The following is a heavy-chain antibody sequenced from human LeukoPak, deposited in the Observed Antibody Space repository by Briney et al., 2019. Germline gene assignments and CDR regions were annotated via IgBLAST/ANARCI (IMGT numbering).Heavy chain of an antibody. D-gene: IGHD1-1*01. CDR2: ISYDGSNK. J-gene: IGHJ3*02. CDR3: ARGAVSVNDDAFDI. Sequence: SCKASGYTFTGYYMHWVRQAPGKGLEWVAVISYDGSNKYYADSVKGRFTISRDNSKNTLYLQMNSLRAGDTAVYYCARGAVSVNDDAFDIWGQGTMVTVSS. CDR1: GYTFTGYY. V-gene: IGHV3-30-3*01.